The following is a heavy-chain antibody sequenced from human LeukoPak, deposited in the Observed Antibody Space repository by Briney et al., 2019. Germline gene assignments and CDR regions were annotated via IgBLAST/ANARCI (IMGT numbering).Heavy chain of an antibody. J-gene: IGHJ6*03. D-gene: IGHD3-10*01. V-gene: IGHV3-30*02. Sequence: PGGSLRLSCAASGFTFSSYGMHWVRQAPGKGLEWVAFIRYDGSNKYYADSVKGRFTISRDNAKNSLYLQMNSLRAEDTAVYYCARDRGLGGYYYMDVWGKGTTVTVSS. CDR3: ARDRGLGGYYYMDV. CDR2: IRYDGSNK. CDR1: GFTFSSYG.